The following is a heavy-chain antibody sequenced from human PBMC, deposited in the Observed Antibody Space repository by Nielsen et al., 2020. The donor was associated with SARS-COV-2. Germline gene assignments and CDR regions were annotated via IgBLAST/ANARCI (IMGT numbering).Heavy chain of an antibody. CDR1: EYSFSSYW. J-gene: IGHJ3*02. Sequence: GESLKISCKGSEYSFSSYWIAWVRQMPGKGLEWMGIIYPGNSETRYSPSFQGQVTISADKSTSTAYLQWSSLKASDTAMYYCGRHLSVVHKGLEIWGQGTMVTVSS. D-gene: IGHD1-1*01. CDR3: GRHLSVVHKGLEI. V-gene: IGHV5-51*01. CDR2: IYPGNSET.